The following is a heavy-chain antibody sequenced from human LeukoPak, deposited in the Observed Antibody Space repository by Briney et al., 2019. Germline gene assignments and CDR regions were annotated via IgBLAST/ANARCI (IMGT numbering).Heavy chain of an antibody. CDR3: ARDKESSGWYLTPYYYGMDV. J-gene: IGHJ6*04. CDR1: GFPFNDYY. V-gene: IGHV3-11*06. Sequence: GGSLRLSCAASGFPFNDYYVTWIRQAPGKGLEWISYIGSSGSYTHYADSVKGRFTISRDNAKNSLYLQMNSLRAEDTAVYYCARDKESSGWYLTPYYYGMDVWGKGTTVTVSS. D-gene: IGHD6-13*01. CDR2: IGSSGSYT.